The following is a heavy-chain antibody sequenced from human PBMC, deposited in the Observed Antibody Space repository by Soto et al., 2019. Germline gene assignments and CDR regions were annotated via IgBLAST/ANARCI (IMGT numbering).Heavy chain of an antibody. CDR1: GFTFNRYG. CDR2: ISASGDNT. J-gene: IGHJ4*02. CDR3: VKLRLELLYLDS. Sequence: GGSLRLSCAAAGFTFNRYGMSWVRQAPGKGLEWVSAISASGDNTYYADSVKGRFTISRDSSNNTLYLQMNSLRADDTALYYCVKLRLELLYLDSWGLGALVTVSS. D-gene: IGHD1-7*01. V-gene: IGHV3-23*01.